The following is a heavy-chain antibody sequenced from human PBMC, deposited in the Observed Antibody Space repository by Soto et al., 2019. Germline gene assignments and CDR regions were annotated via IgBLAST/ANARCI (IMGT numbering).Heavy chain of an antibody. D-gene: IGHD3-3*01. Sequence: SETLSLTCTVSGGSISSYYWSWIRQPPGKGLEWIGYIYYSGSTNYNPSLKSRVTISVDTSKNQFSLKLSSVTAADTAVYYCARAGRSYYDFWSGYYTGNWFDPWGQGTLVTSPQ. J-gene: IGHJ5*02. CDR1: GGSISSYY. CDR3: ARAGRSYYDFWSGYYTGNWFDP. V-gene: IGHV4-59*01. CDR2: IYYSGST.